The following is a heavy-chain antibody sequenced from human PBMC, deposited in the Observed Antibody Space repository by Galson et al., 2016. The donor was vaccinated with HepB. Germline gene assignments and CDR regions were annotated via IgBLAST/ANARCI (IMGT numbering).Heavy chain of an antibody. CDR2: ISTTGSNT. CDR1: GFTFGDYY. Sequence: SLRLSCAASGFTFGDYYMTWIRQAPGKGLEWVSNISTTGSNTYYADSVKGRFTISRDNAKNSLYVQMNSLRVEDTAVYYCARDPGYITAAPFFDYWGQGTLVTVSS. CDR3: ARDPGYITAAPFFDY. J-gene: IGHJ4*02. V-gene: IGHV3-11*04. D-gene: IGHD5-24*01.